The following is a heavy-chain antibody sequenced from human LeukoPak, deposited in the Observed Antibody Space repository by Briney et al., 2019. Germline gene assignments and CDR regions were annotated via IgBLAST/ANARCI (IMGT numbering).Heavy chain of an antibody. D-gene: IGHD5-18*01. Sequence: GGSLRLSCAASGFTFSSYAMHWVRQAPGKGLEWVAVISYDGSNKYYADSVKGRFTISRDNSKNTLYLQMNSLRAEDTAVYYCARRRGYNDYLLQGTLVNVAS. CDR2: ISYDGSNK. CDR3: ARRRGYNDY. CDR1: GFTFSSYA. J-gene: IGHJ4*02. V-gene: IGHV3-30*04.